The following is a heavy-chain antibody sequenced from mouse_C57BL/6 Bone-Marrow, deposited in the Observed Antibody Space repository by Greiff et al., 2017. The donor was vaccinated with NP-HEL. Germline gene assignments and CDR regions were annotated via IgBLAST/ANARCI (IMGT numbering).Heavy chain of an antibody. J-gene: IGHJ3*01. CDR1: GLNIKDDY. V-gene: IGHV14-4*01. Sequence: EVQLQESGAELVRPGASVKLSCTASGLNIKDDYMHWVKQRPEQGLEWIGWIDPENGDTEYASKFQGKATITADTSSNTAYLQLSSLTSEDTAVYYCTFYAWFAYCGQGTLVTVSA. CDR3: TFYAWFAY. D-gene: IGHD2-3*01. CDR2: IDPENGDT.